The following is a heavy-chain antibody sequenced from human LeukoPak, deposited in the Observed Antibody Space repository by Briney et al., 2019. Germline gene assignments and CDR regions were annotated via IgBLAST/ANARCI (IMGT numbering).Heavy chain of an antibody. CDR1: GFTFSSYA. D-gene: IGHD4-17*01. V-gene: IGHV3-30-3*01. CDR2: ISYDGSNK. CDR3: ARGVANDYGDYALDY. Sequence: QSGGSLRLSCAASGFTFSSYAMHWVRQAPGKGLEWVAVISYDGSNKYYADSVKGRFTISRDNSKNTLYLQMNSLRAEDTAVYYCARGVANDYGDYALDYWGQGTLVTVSS. J-gene: IGHJ4*02.